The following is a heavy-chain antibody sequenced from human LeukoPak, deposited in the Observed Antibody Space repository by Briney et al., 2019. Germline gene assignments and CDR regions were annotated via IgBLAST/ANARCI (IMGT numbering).Heavy chain of an antibody. CDR2: ITGSSTWT. CDR3: ARELVSLGTGYFDL. CDR1: GFTFSSYS. J-gene: IGHJ2*01. D-gene: IGHD7-27*01. Sequence: GGSLRLSCAASGFTFSSYSMNWVRQAPGKGLEWVSGITGSSTWTYYADSVRGRFTISRDNSKNTLHLQMNNLTADDTAIYYCARELVSLGTGYFDLWGRGTLVTVSS. V-gene: IGHV3-23*01.